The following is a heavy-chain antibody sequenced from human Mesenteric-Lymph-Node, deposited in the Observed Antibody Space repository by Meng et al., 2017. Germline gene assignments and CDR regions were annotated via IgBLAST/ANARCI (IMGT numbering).Heavy chain of an antibody. CDR1: GFTFSSYE. CDR3: ARAPLSYFSVGIYFQH. D-gene: IGHD2-15*01. J-gene: IGHJ1*01. V-gene: IGHV3-48*03. Sequence: GGSLRLSCAASGFTFSSYEMNWVRQAPGKGLEWVSYISSSGSTIYYADSVKGRFTISRDNAKNSLYLQMNSLRAEDTAVYYCARAPLSYFSVGIYFQHWGQGTLVTVSS. CDR2: ISSSGSTI.